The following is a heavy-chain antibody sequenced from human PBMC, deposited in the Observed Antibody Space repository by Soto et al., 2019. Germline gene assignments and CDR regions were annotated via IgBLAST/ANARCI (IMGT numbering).Heavy chain of an antibody. Sequence: PSETLSLTCAVSRGSISSSNWWSWVRQPPGKGLEWIGEIYHSGSTNYNPSLKSRVTISVDKSKNQFSLKLSSVTAADTAVYYCARRGNWNYEFDYWGQGTLVTVSS. CDR2: IYHSGST. V-gene: IGHV4-4*02. CDR3: ARRGNWNYEFDY. D-gene: IGHD1-7*01. CDR1: RGSISSSNW. J-gene: IGHJ4*02.